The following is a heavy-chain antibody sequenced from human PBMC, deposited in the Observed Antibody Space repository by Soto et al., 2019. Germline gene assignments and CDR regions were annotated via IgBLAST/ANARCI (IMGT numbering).Heavy chain of an antibody. Sequence: GWSLIPSCAATQFSFSRYALHWIRQCPGKGREWVAVISFDGNSLHYAESVRDRFTISRDNSKNTLYLQMNNLRHEDTAVYYCASTFDTISYYLDYWGQRTVDAV. D-gene: IGHD3-9*01. CDR2: ISFDGNSL. V-gene: IGHV3-30-3*01. CDR3: ASTFDTISYYLDY. CDR1: QFSFSRYA. J-gene: IGHJ4*02.